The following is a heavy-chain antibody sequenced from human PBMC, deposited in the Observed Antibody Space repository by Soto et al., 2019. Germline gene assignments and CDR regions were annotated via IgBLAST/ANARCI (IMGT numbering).Heavy chain of an antibody. CDR2: ISYDGSTT. CDR3: ATEGPRTSDAFHV. V-gene: IGHV3-30*03. J-gene: IGHJ3*01. CDR1: GFTVSSYG. Sequence: QVQLVASGGGVVQPGRSLRLSCAASGFTVSSYGMHWVRQPPGKGLEWVAVISYDGSTTYYADSLKGRFTISRDISKNTLYLQTSSLRVEDTAVYFCATEGPRTSDAFHVWGQGTMVTVSS.